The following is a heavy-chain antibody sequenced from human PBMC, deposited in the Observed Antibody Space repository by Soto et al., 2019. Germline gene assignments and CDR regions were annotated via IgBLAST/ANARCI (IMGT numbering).Heavy chain of an antibody. D-gene: IGHD6-19*01. J-gene: IGHJ4*02. V-gene: IGHV3-7*05. CDR1: GFTFSSYW. CDR3: ARMSSGWFFFGYFDY. Sequence: GGSLRLSCAASGFTFSSYWMSWVRQAPGKGLEWVANIKQDGSEKYYVDSVKGRFTISRDNAKNSLYLQMNSLRAEDTAVYYCARMSSGWFFFGYFDYWGQGTLVTVSS. CDR2: IKQDGSEK.